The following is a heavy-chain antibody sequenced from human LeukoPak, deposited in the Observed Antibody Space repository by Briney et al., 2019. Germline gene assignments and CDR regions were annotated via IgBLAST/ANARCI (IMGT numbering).Heavy chain of an antibody. CDR1: GYTFTSYY. CDR3: ARATFGIAAAGTNAPYYYYYMDV. J-gene: IGHJ6*03. D-gene: IGHD6-13*01. Sequence: ASVKVSCKASGYTFTSYYMHWVRQAPGQGLEWMGIINPSGGSTSYAQKFQGRVTMTRDMSTSTVYMELSSLRSEDTAVYYCARATFGIAAAGTNAPYYYYYMDVWGKGTTVTVSS. CDR2: INPSGGST. V-gene: IGHV1-46*01.